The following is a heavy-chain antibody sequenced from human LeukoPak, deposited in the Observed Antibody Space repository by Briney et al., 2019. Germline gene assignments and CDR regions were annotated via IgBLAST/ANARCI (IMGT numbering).Heavy chain of an antibody. CDR1: GFTFSSYA. CDR2: ISGSGGST. V-gene: IGHV3-23*01. CDR3: AKTSSERYFQH. J-gene: IGHJ1*01. Sequence: GGSLTLSCAASGFTFSSYAMSWVRQAPGKGLEWVSAISGSGGSTYYADSVKGRFTISRDNSKNTLYLQMNSLRAEDTAVYYCAKTSSERYFQHWGQGTLVTVSS.